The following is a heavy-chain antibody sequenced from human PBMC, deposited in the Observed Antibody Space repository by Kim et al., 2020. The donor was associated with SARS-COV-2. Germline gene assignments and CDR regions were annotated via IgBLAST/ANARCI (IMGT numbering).Heavy chain of an antibody. CDR2: IYPGDSDT. D-gene: IGHD6-19*01. Sequence: GESLKISCKGSGYSFTSYWIGWVRQMPGKGLEWMGIIYPGDSDTRYSPSFQGQVTISADKSISTAYLQWSSLKASDTAMYYCARHKGYSSGWQKGYYYYYYGMDVWGQGTTVTVSS. CDR1: GYSFTSYW. CDR3: ARHKGYSSGWQKGYYYYYYGMDV. J-gene: IGHJ6*02. V-gene: IGHV5-51*01.